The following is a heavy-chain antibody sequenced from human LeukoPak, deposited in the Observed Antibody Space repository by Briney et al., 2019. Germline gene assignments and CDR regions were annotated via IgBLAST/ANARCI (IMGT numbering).Heavy chain of an antibody. V-gene: IGHV1-8*03. CDR2: MNPNSGNT. CDR3: ARGLYYDFWSGSISGYWFDP. CDR1: GYTFTSYD. J-gene: IGHJ5*02. D-gene: IGHD3-3*01. Sequence: ASVKVSCKVSGYTFTSYDINWVRQATGQGLEWMGWMNPNSGNTGYAQKFQGRVTITRNTSISTAYMELSSLRSEDTAVYYCARGLYYDFWSGSISGYWFDPWGRGTLVTVSS.